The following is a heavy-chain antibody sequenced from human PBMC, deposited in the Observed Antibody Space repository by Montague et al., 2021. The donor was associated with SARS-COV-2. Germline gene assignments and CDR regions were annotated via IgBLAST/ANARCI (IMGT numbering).Heavy chain of an antibody. CDR3: ARGGTYYDFWSGYYNYYYGMDV. J-gene: IGHJ6*02. Sequence: SLRLSCAASGFTFSSYEMNWVRQAPGKGLEWVSYISSSGSTIYYADSMKGRFTISRDNAKSSLYLQMNSLRAEDTAVYYCARGGTYYDFWSGYYNYYYGMDVWGQGTAVTVSS. CDR2: ISSSGSTI. CDR1: GFTFSSYE. D-gene: IGHD3-3*01. V-gene: IGHV3-48*03.